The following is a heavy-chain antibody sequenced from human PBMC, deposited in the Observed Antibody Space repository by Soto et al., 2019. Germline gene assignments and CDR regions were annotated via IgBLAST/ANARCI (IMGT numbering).Heavy chain of an antibody. Sequence: GGSMRLSCVASGFNFSNYWMHWVRQAQGKGLEWVSRISSDGSSTTYADSVKGRFTISRDNAENSLHLQMNSLRAEDTAVYYCARVRYCSDNSCYSWFDYWGQGTLVTVSS. J-gene: IGHJ4*02. CDR3: ARVRYCSDNSCYSWFDY. CDR1: GFNFSNYW. CDR2: ISSDGSST. V-gene: IGHV3-74*01. D-gene: IGHD2-15*01.